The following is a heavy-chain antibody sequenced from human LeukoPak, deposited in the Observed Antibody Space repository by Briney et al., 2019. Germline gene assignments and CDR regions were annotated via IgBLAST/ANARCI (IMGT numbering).Heavy chain of an antibody. V-gene: IGHV3-7*01. CDR1: GFTFSSYG. Sequence: PGGSLRLSCAASGFTFSSYGMHWVRQAPGKGLEWVANIKQDGSEKYYVDSVKGRFTISRDNAKNSLYLQMNSLRAEDTAVYYCARKVGANTPMYYYYYMDVWGKGTTATVSS. CDR3: ARKVGANTPMYYYYYMDV. J-gene: IGHJ6*03. CDR2: IKQDGSEK. D-gene: IGHD1-26*01.